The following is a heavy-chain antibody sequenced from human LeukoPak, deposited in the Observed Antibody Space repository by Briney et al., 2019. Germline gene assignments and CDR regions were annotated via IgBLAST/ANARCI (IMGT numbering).Heavy chain of an antibody. Sequence: ASETLSLTCTVSGGSISSSSYYWGWIRQPPGKGLEWIGSIYYSGSTYYNPSLKSRVTISVDTSKNQFSLKLSSVTAADTAVYYCARESRPYYFDYWGQGTLVTVSS. J-gene: IGHJ4*02. CDR2: IYYSGST. CDR3: ARESRPYYFDY. V-gene: IGHV4-39*07. CDR1: GGSISSSSYY.